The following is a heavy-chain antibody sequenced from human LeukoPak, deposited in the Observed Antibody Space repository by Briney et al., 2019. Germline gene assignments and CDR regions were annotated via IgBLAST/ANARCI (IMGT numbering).Heavy chain of an antibody. CDR3: ATRLKYYDSSGYPFDY. J-gene: IGHJ4*02. Sequence: SETLSLTCAVYGGSFSGYYWSWIRQPPGKGLEWIGETNHSGSTNYNPSLKSRVTISVDTSKNQFSLKLSSVTAADTAVYYCATRLKYYDSSGYPFDYWGQGTLVTVSS. V-gene: IGHV4-34*01. CDR2: TNHSGST. D-gene: IGHD3-22*01. CDR1: GGSFSGYY.